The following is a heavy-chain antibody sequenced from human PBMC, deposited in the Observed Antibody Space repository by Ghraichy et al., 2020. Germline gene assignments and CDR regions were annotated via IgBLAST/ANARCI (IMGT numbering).Heavy chain of an antibody. Sequence: GSLRLSCAASGFTFSSYGMHWVRQAPGKGLEWVAVISYDGSNKYYADSVKGRFTISRDNSKNTLYLQMNSLRAEDTAVYYCAKGRWELLSADYWGQGTLVTVSS. CDR2: ISYDGSNK. CDR1: GFTFSSYG. J-gene: IGHJ4*02. V-gene: IGHV3-30*18. CDR3: AKGRWELLSADY. D-gene: IGHD1-26*01.